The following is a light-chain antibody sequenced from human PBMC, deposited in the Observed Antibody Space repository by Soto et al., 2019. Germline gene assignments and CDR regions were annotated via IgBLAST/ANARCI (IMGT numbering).Light chain of an antibody. Sequence: EIVMTQSPVTLSVSPGERVTLSCRASQSVSNNLAWYQQKSGQAPRLLIYGASTRVTGIPARFSGSGSGTEFTLTISNLQSEDFAIYYCQQYDNWPPVTFGQGTRLDIK. CDR2: GAS. CDR3: QQYDNWPPVT. CDR1: QSVSNN. J-gene: IGKJ5*01. V-gene: IGKV3-15*01.